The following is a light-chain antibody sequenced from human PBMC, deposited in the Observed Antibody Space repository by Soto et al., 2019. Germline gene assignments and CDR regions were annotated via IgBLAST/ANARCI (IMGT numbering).Light chain of an antibody. CDR2: GAS. Sequence: IVLTQSPGTQSLSPGERVTLSCRASQSVSSIYLAWYQQKPGQAPRLLIYGASTRATDIPARFRGTGSGTDFTLTISKLEPDDFAIYYCQQYGSSPITFGQGTRLEIK. V-gene: IGKV3-20*01. CDR3: QQYGSSPIT. J-gene: IGKJ5*01. CDR1: QSVSSIY.